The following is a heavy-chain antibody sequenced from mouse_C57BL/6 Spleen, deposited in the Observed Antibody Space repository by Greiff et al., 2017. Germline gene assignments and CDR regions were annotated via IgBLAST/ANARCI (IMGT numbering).Heavy chain of an antibody. D-gene: IGHD2-3*01. V-gene: IGHV1-55*01. CDR1: GYTFTSYW. Sequence: QVQLQQPGAELVKPGASVKMSCTASGYTFTSYWITWVKQRPGQGLEWIGDIYPGSGSTNYNEKFKSKTTLTVDTSSSTAYMQLSSLTSEDSAVYYCAISGDGYLGYFDVWGTGTTVTVSS. J-gene: IGHJ1*03. CDR2: IYPGSGST. CDR3: AISGDGYLGYFDV.